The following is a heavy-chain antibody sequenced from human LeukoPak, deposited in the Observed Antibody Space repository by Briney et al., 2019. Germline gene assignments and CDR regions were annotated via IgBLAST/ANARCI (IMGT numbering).Heavy chain of an antibody. D-gene: IGHD3-10*01. Sequence: GGSLRLSCAASGFTFSSYGMHWVRQAPGKGLEWVAVISYDGSNKYYADSVKGRFTISRDNSKNTLYLQMNSLRAEDTAVYYCAKAEVRGVIPKYSYFDYWGQGTLVTVSS. CDR1: GFTFSSYG. CDR3: AKAEVRGVIPKYSYFDY. CDR2: ISYDGSNK. V-gene: IGHV3-30*18. J-gene: IGHJ4*02.